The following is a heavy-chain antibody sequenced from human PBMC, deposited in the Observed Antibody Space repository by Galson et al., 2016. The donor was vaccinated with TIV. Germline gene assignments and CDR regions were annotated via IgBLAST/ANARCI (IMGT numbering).Heavy chain of an antibody. CDR3: ARTTGAGVAARVLFDF. J-gene: IGHJ4*02. CDR1: GGSVSHTSYY. Sequence: VSGGSVSHTSYYWGWIRQPPGKGLEWIGTIYYTGITFYNPSLESRVTISVDTSKNQFSLKLSSVSAADTAVYYCARTTGAGVAARVLFDFWGLGTLVTVSS. V-gene: IGHV4-39*07. D-gene: IGHD6-6*01. CDR2: IYYTGIT.